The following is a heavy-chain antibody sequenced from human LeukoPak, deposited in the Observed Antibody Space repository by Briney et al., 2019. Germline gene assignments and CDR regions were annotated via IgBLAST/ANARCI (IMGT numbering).Heavy chain of an antibody. Sequence: ASVKVSCKASGYTFTGYYMHWVRQAPGQGLEWMGIINPSGGSTSYAQKFQGRVTMTRDTSTSTVYMELSSLRPEDTAVYYCARAGVDPGFDYWGQGTLVTVSS. J-gene: IGHJ4*02. V-gene: IGHV1-46*01. CDR1: GYTFTGYY. D-gene: IGHD3-10*01. CDR2: INPSGGST. CDR3: ARAGVDPGFDY.